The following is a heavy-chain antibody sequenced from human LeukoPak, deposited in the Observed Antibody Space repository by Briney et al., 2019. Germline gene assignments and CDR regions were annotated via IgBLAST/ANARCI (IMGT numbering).Heavy chain of an antibody. V-gene: IGHV4-59*01. CDR3: ARGYSSSWNYFDY. Sequence: PSETLSLTCTVSGGSISNYWWSWIRQPPGKGLEWIGYVFDNGGTNYNPSLKGRVTISVGTSKKQFSLKLSSVTAADTAVYYCARGYSSSWNYFDYWGQGTLVTVSS. CDR2: VFDNGGT. J-gene: IGHJ4*02. CDR1: GGSISNYW. D-gene: IGHD6-13*01.